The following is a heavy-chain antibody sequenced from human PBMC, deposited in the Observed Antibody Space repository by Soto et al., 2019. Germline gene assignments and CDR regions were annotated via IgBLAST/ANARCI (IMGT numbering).Heavy chain of an antibody. Sequence: ASVKVSCKASGYTFTSYGISWVRQAPGQGLEWMGWISAYNGNTNCAQKLQGRVTMTTDTSTSTAYMELRSLRSDDTAVYYCAREPVPTYYYDSSGEGGDAFDIWGQGTMVTVSS. CDR3: AREPVPTYYYDSSGEGGDAFDI. J-gene: IGHJ3*02. D-gene: IGHD3-22*01. V-gene: IGHV1-18*04. CDR1: GYTFTSYG. CDR2: ISAYNGNT.